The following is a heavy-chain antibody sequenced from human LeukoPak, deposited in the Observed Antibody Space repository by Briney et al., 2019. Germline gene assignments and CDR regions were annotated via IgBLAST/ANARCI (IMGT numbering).Heavy chain of an antibody. V-gene: IGHV3-20*04. D-gene: IGHD1-20*01. CDR3: ARGPRITGTTRGRSDYYYYYMDV. CDR1: GFTFDDYG. CDR2: INWNGGST. Sequence: PGGSLRLSCAASGFTFDDYGMSWVRQAPGKGLEWVSGINWNGGSTGYADSVKGRFTISRDNAKNSLYLQMNSLRAEDTAVYYCARGPRITGTTRGRSDYYYYYMDVWGKGTAVTVSS. J-gene: IGHJ6*03.